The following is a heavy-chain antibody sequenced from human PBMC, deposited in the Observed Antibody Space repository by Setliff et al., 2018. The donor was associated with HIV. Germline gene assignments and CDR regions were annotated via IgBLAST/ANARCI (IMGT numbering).Heavy chain of an antibody. CDR3: ARGFSVYSSSDPLLNWFDP. Sequence: ASVKVSCKASGYTFTSYAMHWARQAPGQRLEWMGWINAGNGNTKYSQKFQGRVTITRDTSASTAYMELSSLRSEDTAVYYCARGFSVYSSSDPLLNWFDPWGQGTLVTVS. CDR2: INAGNGNT. CDR1: GYTFTSYA. V-gene: IGHV1-3*01. J-gene: IGHJ5*02. D-gene: IGHD6-6*01.